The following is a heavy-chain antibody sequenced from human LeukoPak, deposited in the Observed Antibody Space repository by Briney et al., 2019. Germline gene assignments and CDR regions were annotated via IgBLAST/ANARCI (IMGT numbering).Heavy chain of an antibody. CDR2: ISSSSSYI. J-gene: IGHJ6*04. CDR1: GFTFSSYS. D-gene: IGHD3-10*02. Sequence: PGWSLRLSWAASGFTFSSYSMNWVRQAPGKGLEWGSSISSSSSYIYYADSVEGGFTISRDNAKNSLYLQMHSLSAEDTAVYYCAELGITMIGGVWGKGTTVTISS. CDR3: AELGITMIGGV. V-gene: IGHV3-21*01.